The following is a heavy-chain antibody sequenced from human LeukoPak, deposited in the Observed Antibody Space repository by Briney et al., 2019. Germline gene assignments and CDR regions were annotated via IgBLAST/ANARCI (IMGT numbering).Heavy chain of an antibody. CDR1: GFTFDDYA. Sequence: SLRLSCAASGFTFDDYAMHWVRQAPGKGLEWVSGISWNSGSIGYADSVKGRFTISRDNAKNSLYLQMNSLRAEDTALYYCAKGVADIVVVPAALNWFDPWGQGTLVTVSS. J-gene: IGHJ5*02. V-gene: IGHV3-9*01. CDR2: ISWNSGSI. CDR3: AKGVADIVVVPAALNWFDP. D-gene: IGHD2-2*01.